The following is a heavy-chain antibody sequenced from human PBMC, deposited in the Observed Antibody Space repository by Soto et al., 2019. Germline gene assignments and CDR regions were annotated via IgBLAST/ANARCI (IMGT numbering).Heavy chain of an antibody. J-gene: IGHJ3*02. D-gene: IGHD5-18*01. CDR1: GFTFSSYA. V-gene: IGHV3-64D*06. CDR3: VKQDGYSYAFDI. CDR2: ISSNGGST. Sequence: EVQLVESGGGLVQPGGSLRLSCSASGFTFSSYAMHWVRQAPGKGLEYVSAISSNGGSTYYADSVKGRFTISRDNSKNRLYLQMSSLRAEDTAVYYCVKQDGYSYAFDIWGPGTMVTGSS.